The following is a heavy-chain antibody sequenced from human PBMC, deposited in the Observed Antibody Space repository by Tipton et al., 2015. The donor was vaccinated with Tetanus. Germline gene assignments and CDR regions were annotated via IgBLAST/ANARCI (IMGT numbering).Heavy chain of an antibody. CDR3: ARGDPVFDY. CDR2: VYYSGGA. V-gene: IGHV4-30-4*01. Sequence: TLSLTCTVSGGPVSSADYYWSWIRQPPGKGLEWIGYVYYSGGAYYNPSLKSRLSISVDTSKNQFSLSLSSVTAADTAVYYCARGDPVFDYWGQGTLVTVSS. D-gene: IGHD2-21*02. CDR1: GGPVSSADYY. J-gene: IGHJ4*02.